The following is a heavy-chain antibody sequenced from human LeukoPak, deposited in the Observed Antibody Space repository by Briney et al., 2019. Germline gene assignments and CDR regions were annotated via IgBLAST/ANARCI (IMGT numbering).Heavy chain of an antibody. Sequence: GGSLRLSCAASGFTFSTYAMSWVRQAPGKGLEWVSVVSGSGSSTYYADSVKGRFTISRDNSKSTLFLQVNSLRAEDTAIYYCAKEYYGDYLSFDYWGQGTLVTVSS. CDR3: AKEYYGDYLSFDY. V-gene: IGHV3-23*01. CDR1: GFTFSTYA. CDR2: VSGSGSST. D-gene: IGHD4-17*01. J-gene: IGHJ4*02.